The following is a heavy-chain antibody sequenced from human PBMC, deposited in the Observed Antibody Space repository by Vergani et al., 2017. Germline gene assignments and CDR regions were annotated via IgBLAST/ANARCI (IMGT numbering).Heavy chain of an antibody. CDR3: ARVGWSYYDSSGYYYAPGGWFDP. CDR1: GYSFTSYW. V-gene: IGHV5-10-1*03. D-gene: IGHD3-22*01. J-gene: IGHJ5*02. CDR2: IDPSDSYT. Sequence: EVQLVQSGAEVKKPGESLRISCKGSGYSFTSYWISWVRQMPGKGLEWMGRIDPSDSYTHYSPSFQGHVTISADKSISTAYLQWSSLKASDTAMYYCARVGWSYYDSSGYYYAPGGWFDPWGQGTLVTVSS.